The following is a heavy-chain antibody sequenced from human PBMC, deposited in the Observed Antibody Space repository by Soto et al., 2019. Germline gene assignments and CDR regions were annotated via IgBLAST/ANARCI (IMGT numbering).Heavy chain of an antibody. CDR1: GYTFTSCG. J-gene: IGHJ6*02. CDR2: ISAYNGNT. CDR3: ARDRDADGYYYSGIDV. Sequence: ASMKVSCKTAGYTFTSCGISWVRQAPGQGLEWMGWISAYNGNTNYAQKLQGRVTMTTDTSTSTAYMELRSLRSDDTAVYYCARDRDADGYYYSGIDVWGQGTTVTVSS. D-gene: IGHD2-8*01. V-gene: IGHV1-18*01.